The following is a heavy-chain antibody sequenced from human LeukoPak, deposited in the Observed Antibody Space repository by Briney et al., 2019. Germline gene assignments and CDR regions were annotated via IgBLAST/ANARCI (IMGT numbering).Heavy chain of an antibody. V-gene: IGHV3-21*01. CDR3: ARVDILTGPFDY. J-gene: IGHJ4*02. CDR2: ISSSSGYI. CDR1: GFTFSSYS. D-gene: IGHD3-9*01. Sequence: GGSLRLSCAASGFTFSSYSMNWVRQAPGKGLEWVSSISSSSGYIYYADSVKGRFTISRDNAKNSLYLQMNSLRAEDTAVYYCARVDILTGPFDYWGQGTLVTVSS.